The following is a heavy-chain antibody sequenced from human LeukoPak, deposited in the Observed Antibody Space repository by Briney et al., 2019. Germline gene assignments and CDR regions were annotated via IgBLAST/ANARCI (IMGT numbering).Heavy chain of an antibody. V-gene: IGHV4-34*01. Sequence: SETLSLTYAVYGGSFSGYFWSWIRQPPGKGLEWIGEISHSGSTNYNPSLESRLTISVDTSKNQFSLKLSSVTAADTAVYYCARRPVYTSGWYYFNSWGQGTLVTVSS. CDR3: ARRPVYTSGWYYFNS. J-gene: IGHJ4*02. D-gene: IGHD6-19*01. CDR1: GGSFSGYF. CDR2: ISHSGST.